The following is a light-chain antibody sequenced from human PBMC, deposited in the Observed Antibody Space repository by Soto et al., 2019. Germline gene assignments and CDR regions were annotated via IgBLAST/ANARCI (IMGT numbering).Light chain of an antibody. CDR2: GAS. V-gene: IGKV3-20*01. Sequence: DIVLTQSPGALSLSPGERATLSCRASQSLSGNYLAWYRQRPGQPPRLLIYGASSRATGIADRFSGSASGTDFTLTIPRLEPEDFAVYICQQYGSSHMYTFGQGTKLEIK. CDR3: QQYGSSHMYT. CDR1: QSLSGNY. J-gene: IGKJ2*01.